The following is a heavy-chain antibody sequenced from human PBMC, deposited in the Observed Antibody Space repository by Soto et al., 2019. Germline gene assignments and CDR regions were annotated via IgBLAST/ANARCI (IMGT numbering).Heavy chain of an antibody. CDR3: ARGDYYDTSGPFSDAFDI. CDR1: GFTFSSYW. D-gene: IGHD3-22*01. Sequence: LRLSCAASGFTFSSYWMSWVRQAPGKGLEWVANVKPDGSEKWYVDSVKGRFTISRDNAKNSLYLQMNSLRAEDTAVYYCARGDYYDTSGPFSDAFDIWGQGTMVTVSS. CDR2: VKPDGSEK. V-gene: IGHV3-7*04. J-gene: IGHJ3*02.